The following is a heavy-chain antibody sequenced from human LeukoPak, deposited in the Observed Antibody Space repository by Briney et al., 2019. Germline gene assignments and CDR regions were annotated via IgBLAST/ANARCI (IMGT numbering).Heavy chain of an antibody. J-gene: IGHJ6*03. D-gene: IGHD2/OR15-2a*01. Sequence: GGSLRLSCAASGFTFSYYGINWVRQAPGKGLEWVSSISSSSYIYYADSVEGRFTISRDNSKNTLYLQMNSLRAEDTAVYYCAKGNIYYYYYMDVWGKGTTVTVSS. CDR1: GFTFSYYG. CDR3: AKGNIYYYYYMDV. CDR2: ISSSSYI. V-gene: IGHV3-21*04.